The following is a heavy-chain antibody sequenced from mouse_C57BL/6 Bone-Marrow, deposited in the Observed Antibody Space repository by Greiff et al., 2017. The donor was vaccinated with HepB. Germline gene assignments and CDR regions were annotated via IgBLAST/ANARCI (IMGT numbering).Heavy chain of an antibody. J-gene: IGHJ3*01. V-gene: IGHV7-3*01. CDR2: IRNKANGYTT. CDR1: GFTFTDYY. Sequence: EVQLQESGGGLVQPGGSLSLSCAASGFTFTDYYMSWVRQPPGKALEWLGFIRNKANGYTTEYSASVKGRFTISRDNSQSILYLQMNALRAEDSATYYCARGAWFAYWGQGTLVTVSA. CDR3: ARGAWFAY.